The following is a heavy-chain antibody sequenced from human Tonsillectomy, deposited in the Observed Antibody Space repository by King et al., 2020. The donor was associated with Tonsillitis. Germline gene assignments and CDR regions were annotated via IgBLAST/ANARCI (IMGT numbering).Heavy chain of an antibody. J-gene: IGHJ3*02. Sequence: LQLQESGPGLVKPSETLSLTCTVSGDSIDSSTYYWGWVRQPPGKGLEWIGIVNYRGATYYIPSLKSRITISVDTSKNQFSLWLSSVPAADTAVYYCARHLGGPGNSDALDIWGQGTMVSVSS. V-gene: IGHV4-39*01. CDR3: ARHLGGPGNSDALDI. CDR1: GDSIDSSTYY. D-gene: IGHD3-10*01. CDR2: VNYRGAT.